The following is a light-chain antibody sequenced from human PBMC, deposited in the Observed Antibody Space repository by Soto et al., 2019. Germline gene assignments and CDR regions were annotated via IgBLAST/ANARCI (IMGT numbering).Light chain of an antibody. V-gene: IGKV1-5*03. Sequence: DIQMTQSPFTLSASVGDRVTITCRASQGIKTWLAWHQQKPGKAPKLLISEASSLQSGVPSRFSGSGSGTEFTLTIGSLKPEDFATYYCQQYNSYPWTFGQGTKVEIK. CDR1: QGIKTW. J-gene: IGKJ1*01. CDR3: QQYNSYPWT. CDR2: EAS.